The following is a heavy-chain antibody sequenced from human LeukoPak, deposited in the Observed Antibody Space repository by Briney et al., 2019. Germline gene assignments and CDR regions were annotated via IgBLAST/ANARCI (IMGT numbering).Heavy chain of an antibody. V-gene: IGHV4-39*01. CDR1: GGSISSSSYY. J-gene: IGHJ4*02. D-gene: IGHD6-19*01. CDR3: ARFQWLAYYFDY. CDR2: VYYSGST. Sequence: KSSETLSLTCTVSGGSISSSSYYWGWIRQPPGKGLEWVGRVYYSGSTYYNPSLKSRVTISVDTSKNQFSLKLSSVTAADTAVYYCARFQWLAYYFDYWGQGTLVTVSS.